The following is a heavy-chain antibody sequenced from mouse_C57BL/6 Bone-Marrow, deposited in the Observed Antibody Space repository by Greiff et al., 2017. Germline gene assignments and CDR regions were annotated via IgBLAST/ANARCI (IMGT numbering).Heavy chain of an antibody. CDR1: GYTFTSYW. V-gene: IGHV1-59*01. CDR3: ARKGHDYDEGDYFCY. Sequence: QVQLQQPGAELVRPGTSVKLSCKASGYTFTSYWMHWVKQRPGQGLEWIGVIDPSDSSTNYNQKFKGKATLTVYTSSSTAYMQLSSLTSEDSAVYYCARKGHDYDEGDYFCYWGQGTTLTVSS. J-gene: IGHJ2*01. CDR2: IDPSDSST. D-gene: IGHD2-4*01.